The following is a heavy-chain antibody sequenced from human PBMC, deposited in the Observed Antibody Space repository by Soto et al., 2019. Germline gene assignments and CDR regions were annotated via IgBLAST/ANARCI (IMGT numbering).Heavy chain of an antibody. D-gene: IGHD3-9*01. CDR1: GYTFTSYG. Sequence: GASVKVSCKASGYTFTSYGISWVRQAPGQGLEWMGWISAYNGNTNYAQKLQGRVTMTTDTSTSTAYMELRSLRSDDTAVYYCAKDQFHRYFDWPDDAFDIWGQGTMVTVSS. V-gene: IGHV1-18*01. CDR3: AKDQFHRYFDWPDDAFDI. J-gene: IGHJ3*02. CDR2: ISAYNGNT.